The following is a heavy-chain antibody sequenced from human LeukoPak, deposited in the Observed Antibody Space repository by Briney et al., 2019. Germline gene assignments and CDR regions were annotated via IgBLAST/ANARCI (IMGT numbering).Heavy chain of an antibody. CDR1: GFTFSSYV. V-gene: IGHV3-74*01. D-gene: IGHD3-9*01. Sequence: GGSLRLSCAASGFTFSSYVMSRVRQAPGKGLVWVSRINSDGSSTSYADSVKGRFTISRDNAKNTLYLQMNSLRAEDTAVYYCARSPTYYDILTGYYPAYYFDYWGQGTLVTVSS. J-gene: IGHJ4*02. CDR3: ARSPTYYDILTGYYPAYYFDY. CDR2: INSDGSST.